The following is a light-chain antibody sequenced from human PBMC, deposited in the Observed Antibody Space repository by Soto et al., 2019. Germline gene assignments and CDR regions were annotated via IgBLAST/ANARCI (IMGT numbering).Light chain of an antibody. J-gene: IGLJ2*01. Sequence: QSVLTQPPSVSGAPGQRVTISCTGSSSNIGAGYDVHWYQQLPGTAPKLLIYGNSNRPSGVPDRFSGSKSGPSASLAITGLQAEDAADYYCQSYDSSLSGAVFGGGTKVTVL. CDR1: SSNIGAGYD. CDR2: GNS. CDR3: QSYDSSLSGAV. V-gene: IGLV1-40*01.